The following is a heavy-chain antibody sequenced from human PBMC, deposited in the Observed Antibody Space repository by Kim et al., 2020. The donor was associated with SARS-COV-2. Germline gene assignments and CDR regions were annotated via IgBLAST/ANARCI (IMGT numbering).Heavy chain of an antibody. CDR1: GCSIIISIYY. J-gene: IGHJ5*02. CDR2: IYYIFST. D-gene: IGHD3-10*01. CDR3: ARQAREFPVRVNWFDP. V-gene: IGHV4-39*01. Sequence: SYTLSLTCTVSGCSIIISIYYFFFIRQPPFNWLYFIFIIYYIFSTYYNPSLKSLFTISVDTSKNQFSLKLSSVTAADTAVYYCARQAREFPVRVNWFDP.